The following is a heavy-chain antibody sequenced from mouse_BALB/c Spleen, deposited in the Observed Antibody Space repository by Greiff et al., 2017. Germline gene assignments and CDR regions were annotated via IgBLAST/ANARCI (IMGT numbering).Heavy chain of an antibody. D-gene: IGHD4-1*01. CDR1: GFAFSSYD. CDR2: ISSGGGST. V-gene: IGHV5-12-1*01. CDR3: ASLNWDVAPFAY. J-gene: IGHJ3*01. Sequence: EVKLMESGGGLVKPGGSLKLSCAASGFAFSSYDMSWVRQTPEKRLEWVAYISSGGGSTYYPDTVKGRFTISRDNAKNTLYLQMSSLKSEDTAMYYCASLNWDVAPFAYWGQGTLVTVSA.